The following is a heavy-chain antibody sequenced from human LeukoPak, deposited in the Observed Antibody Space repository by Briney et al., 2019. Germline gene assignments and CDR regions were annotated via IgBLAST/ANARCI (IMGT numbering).Heavy chain of an antibody. J-gene: IGHJ6*02. CDR3: TSRYSGSYYYYYGMDV. CDR2: IRSKAYGGTT. Sequence: GGSLRLSCTASGFTFGDYAMSWVRQAPGKGLGWVGFIRSKAYGGTTEYAASVKGRFTISRDDSKSIAYLQMNSLKTEDTAVYYCTSRYSGSYYYYYGMDVWGQGTTVTVSS. CDR1: GFTFGDYA. V-gene: IGHV3-49*04. D-gene: IGHD1-26*01.